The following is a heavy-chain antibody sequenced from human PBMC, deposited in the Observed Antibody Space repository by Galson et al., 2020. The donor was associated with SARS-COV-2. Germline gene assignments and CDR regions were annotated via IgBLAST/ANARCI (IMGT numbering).Heavy chain of an antibody. V-gene: IGHV5-51*01. CDR2: IYPGDSET. D-gene: IGHD2-2*02. J-gene: IGHJ4*02. CDR1: GYSFGNFW. CDR3: ARHQEGKWAIPQTHFVDS. Sequence: KVSCKGSGYSFGNFWVGWVRQKPGKGLDWMGIIYPGDSETKYSPSFQGRVTISVDMSIGTAYLQWSSLKASDTAIYYCARHQEGKWAIPQTHFVDSWGQGTLVTGSS.